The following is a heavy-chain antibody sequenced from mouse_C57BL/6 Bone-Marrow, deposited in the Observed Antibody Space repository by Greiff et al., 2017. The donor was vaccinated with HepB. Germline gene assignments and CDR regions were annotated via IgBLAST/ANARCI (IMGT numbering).Heavy chain of an antibody. CDR2: IDPSDSET. Sequence: QVQLQQPGAELVRPGSSVKLSCKASGYTFTSYWMHWVKQRPIQVLEWIGNIDPSDSETHYNQKFKDKATLTVDKSSSTSYMQLSSLTSEDSAVYYCARGIFYYFDYWGQGTTLTVSS. CDR3: ARGIFYYFDY. J-gene: IGHJ2*01. CDR1: GYTFTSYW. V-gene: IGHV1-52*01.